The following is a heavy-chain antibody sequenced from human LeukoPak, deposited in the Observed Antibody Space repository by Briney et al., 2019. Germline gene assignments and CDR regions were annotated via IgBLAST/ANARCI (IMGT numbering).Heavy chain of an antibody. Sequence: GGSLRLSCEASGFTFSSYAMNWVRQAPGKGLEWLSYISSSGSTIYYADSVKGRFTISRDNAKSSLYLQMNTLRAEDTAVYYCARAGHVITMIVVLDAFDIWGQGTMVTVSS. V-gene: IGHV3-48*03. J-gene: IGHJ3*02. CDR3: ARAGHVITMIVVLDAFDI. CDR2: ISSSGSTI. CDR1: GFTFSSYA. D-gene: IGHD3-22*01.